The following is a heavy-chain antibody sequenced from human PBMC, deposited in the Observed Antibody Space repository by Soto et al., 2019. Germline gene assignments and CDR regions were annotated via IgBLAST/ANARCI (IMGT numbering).Heavy chain of an antibody. J-gene: IGHJ6*02. V-gene: IGHV1-2*04. CDR3: ARDGFTFFWYEDYYYGLYV. CDR1: GYTFTNYY. Sequence: ASVKVSCKASGYTFTNYYLNWVRQAPGQGLEWMGRINPNSGGTNYAQKFQDWVTITRDTSITTAYMELTRLKSDDTAVYYCARDGFTFFWYEDYYYGLYVRALRTTVPVS. CDR2: INPNSGGT. D-gene: IGHD3-3*01.